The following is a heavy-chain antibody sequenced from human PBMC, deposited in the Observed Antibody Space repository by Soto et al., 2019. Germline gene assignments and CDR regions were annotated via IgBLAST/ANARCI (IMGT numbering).Heavy chain of an antibody. D-gene: IGHD1-1*01. Sequence: SETLSLTCTVSGVSISSHYWSWIRQPPGKGLEWIGYIYYSGSTNYNPSLKSRVTISIDTSKNQFSLKLSSVTAADTAVYYCARGPGTLAKFDYWGQETLVTAPS. CDR3: ARGPGTLAKFDY. J-gene: IGHJ4*02. CDR1: GVSISSHY. CDR2: IYYSGST. V-gene: IGHV4-59*11.